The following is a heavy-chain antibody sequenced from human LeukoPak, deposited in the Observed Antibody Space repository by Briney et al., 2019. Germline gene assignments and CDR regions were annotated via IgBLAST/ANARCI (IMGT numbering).Heavy chain of an antibody. J-gene: IGHJ6*02. CDR2: IYYSGST. CDR1: GGSISSYY. Sequence: PSETLSLTCTVSGGSISSYYWSWIRQPPGKGLEWIGYIYYSGSTNYNPSLKSRVTISVDTSKNQFSLKLSSVTAADTAVYYCATYSGYDWGTPGYYYYGMDVWGQGTTVTVSS. V-gene: IGHV4-59*01. D-gene: IGHD5-12*01. CDR3: ATYSGYDWGTPGYYYYGMDV.